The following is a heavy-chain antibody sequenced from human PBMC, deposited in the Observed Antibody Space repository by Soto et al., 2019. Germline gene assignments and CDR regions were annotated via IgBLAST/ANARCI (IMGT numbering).Heavy chain of an antibody. CDR2: ISAYNGNT. D-gene: IGHD5-12*01. CDR3: ARYMATIHSFWFDP. Sequence: QVQLVQSGAEVKKPGASVKVSCKASGYTFTSYGISWVRQAPGQGLEWMGRISAYNGNTNSAQKVQGRVTLTTDTSTSTAYMELGRLRSDDPAVYYCARYMATIHSFWFDPWGQGTLVTFDS. J-gene: IGHJ5*02. V-gene: IGHV1-18*01. CDR1: GYTFTSYG.